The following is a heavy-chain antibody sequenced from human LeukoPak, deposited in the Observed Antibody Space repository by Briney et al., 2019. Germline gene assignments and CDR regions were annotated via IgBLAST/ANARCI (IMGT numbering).Heavy chain of an antibody. D-gene: IGHD2-2*01. J-gene: IGHJ4*02. Sequence: GGSLRLSCAASGFTFGSYSMNWVRQAPGKGLEWVSSISSSSSYIYYADSVKGRFTISRDNAKNSLYLQMNSLRAEDTAVYYCAGDRCSSTSCYCDYWGQGTLVTVSS. CDR2: ISSSSSYI. V-gene: IGHV3-21*01. CDR3: AGDRCSSTSCYCDY. CDR1: GFTFGSYS.